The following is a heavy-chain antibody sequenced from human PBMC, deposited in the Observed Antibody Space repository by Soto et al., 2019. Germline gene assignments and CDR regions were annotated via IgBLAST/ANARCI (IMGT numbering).Heavy chain of an antibody. CDR2: ISAYNGNT. Sequence: ASVKVSCKASGYTFTSYGISWVRQAPGQGLEWMGWISAYNGNTNYAQELQGRVTMTTDTSTSTAYMELRSLRSDDTAVYYCARGVIVGAYYYYYGMDVWGQGTTVTVSS. D-gene: IGHD1-26*01. J-gene: IGHJ6*02. CDR1: GYTFTSYG. V-gene: IGHV1-18*04. CDR3: ARGVIVGAYYYYYGMDV.